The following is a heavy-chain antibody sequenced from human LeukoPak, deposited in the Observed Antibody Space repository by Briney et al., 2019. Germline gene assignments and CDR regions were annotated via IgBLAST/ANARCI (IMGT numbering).Heavy chain of an antibody. CDR2: IYYSGST. D-gene: IGHD2-15*01. CDR3: ARPTGHNCSGGSCPLLPPGWREAYAFDI. J-gene: IGHJ3*02. Sequence: PSETLSLTCTVSGGFISSSSYYWGWIRQPPGKGLEWIGSIYYSGSTYYNPSLKSRVTISVDTSKNQFSLKLSSVTAADTAVYYCARPTGHNCSGGSCPLLPPGWREAYAFDIWGQGTMVTVSS. V-gene: IGHV4-39*07. CDR1: GGFISSSSYY.